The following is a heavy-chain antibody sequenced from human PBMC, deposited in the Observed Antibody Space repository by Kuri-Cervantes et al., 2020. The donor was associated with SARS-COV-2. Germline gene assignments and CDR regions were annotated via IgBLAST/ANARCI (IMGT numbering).Heavy chain of an antibody. CDR1: GGTFSNHA. V-gene: IGHV1-69*06. D-gene: IGHD5-24*01. CDR3: AREWTDPIEMTTPTHFDY. CDR2: ILPILDAA. Sequence: SVKVSCKSSGGTFSNHAISWVRQAPGQGLEWMGGILPILDAANYAQKFQGRVTITADKSTSTAYTELSSLRSEDTAVYYCAREWTDPIEMTTPTHFDYWGQGTLVTVSS. J-gene: IGHJ4*02.